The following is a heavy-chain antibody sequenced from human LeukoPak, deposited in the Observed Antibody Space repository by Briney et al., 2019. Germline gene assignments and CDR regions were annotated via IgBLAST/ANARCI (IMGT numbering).Heavy chain of an antibody. V-gene: IGHV3-30*18. CDR3: AKGLDSRRELAPFDY. J-gene: IGHJ4*02. Sequence: GGSLRLSCAASGFTFSSYGMHWVRQAPGRGLEWVAVISYDGTNKYYADSVRGRFTISRDNSKNTLYLQMNSLRAEDTAVYYCAKGLDSRRELAPFDYWGQGTLVTVSS. CDR2: ISYDGTNK. CDR1: GFTFSSYG. D-gene: IGHD1-26*01.